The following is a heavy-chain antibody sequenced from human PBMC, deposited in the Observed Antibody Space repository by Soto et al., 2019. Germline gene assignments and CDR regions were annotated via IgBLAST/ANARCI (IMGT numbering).Heavy chain of an antibody. D-gene: IGHD3-10*01. CDR3: AKNSGWFNT. V-gene: IGHV3-23*01. CDR1: GFTFSSYA. Sequence: GGSLRLSCVASGFTFSSYAMSWVRQAPGKGLEWVSAISGSGGSTYYADSVKGRFTISRDNSINTVFLQMNSLRADDTALYFCAKNSGWFNTWGQGALVTVSS. J-gene: IGHJ5*02. CDR2: ISGSGGST.